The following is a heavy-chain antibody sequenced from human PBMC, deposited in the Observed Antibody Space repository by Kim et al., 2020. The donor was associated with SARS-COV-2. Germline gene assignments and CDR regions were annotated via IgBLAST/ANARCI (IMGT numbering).Heavy chain of an antibody. CDR2: ISAYNGNT. CDR1: GYTFTSYG. CDR3: ARINLPYCSSTSCSTGDFDY. V-gene: IGHV1-18*01. J-gene: IGHJ4*02. Sequence: ASVKVSCKASGYTFTSYGISWVRQAPGQGLEWMGWISAYNGNTNYAQKLQGRVTMTTDTSTSTAYMELRSLRSDDTAVYYCARINLPYCSSTSCSTGDFDYWGQGTLVTVSS. D-gene: IGHD2-2*01.